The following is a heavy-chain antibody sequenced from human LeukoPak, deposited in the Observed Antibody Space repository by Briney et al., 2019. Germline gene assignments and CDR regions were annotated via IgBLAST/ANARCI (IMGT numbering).Heavy chain of an antibody. V-gene: IGHV4-59*01. J-gene: IGHJ4*02. CDR1: GGSISTYY. Sequence: SETLSLTCTVSGGSISTYYWSWIRQPPGKGLEYIGYISYSGSTNYNPSLKSRVTISVDTSKNQLSLKLSSVTAADTAVYYCARVSRDCYNFMFDYWGQGTLVTVSS. CDR3: ARVSRDCYNFMFDY. CDR2: ISYSGST. D-gene: IGHD5-24*01.